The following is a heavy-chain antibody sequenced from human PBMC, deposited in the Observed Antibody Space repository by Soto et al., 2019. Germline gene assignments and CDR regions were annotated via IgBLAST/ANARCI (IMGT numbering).Heavy chain of an antibody. Sequence: SQTLSLTCAISGDSVSSNSAAWNWIRQSPSRGLEWLGRTYYRSKWYNDYAVSVKSRITINPDTSKNQFSLQLNSVTPEDTAVYYCARVAYGSGSYYNVLYYMDVWGKGTTVTVSS. D-gene: IGHD3-10*01. J-gene: IGHJ6*03. CDR3: ARVAYGSGSYYNVLYYMDV. V-gene: IGHV6-1*01. CDR1: GDSVSSNSAA. CDR2: TYYRSKWYN.